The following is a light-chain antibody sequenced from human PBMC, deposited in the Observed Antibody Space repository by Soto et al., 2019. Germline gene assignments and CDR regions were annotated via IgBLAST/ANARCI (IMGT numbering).Light chain of an antibody. V-gene: IGKV3-20*01. CDR2: GAS. Sequence: EIVLTQSPGPLSLSPGERATLSCRARPSVSSTYLAWYQQKPGQAPSLLIYGASRRATGIPDRFSGSGSGTDFALTISRLEPEDFAVYYCQQYASSPTTFGGGTKVEI. CDR3: QQYASSPTT. J-gene: IGKJ4*01. CDR1: PSVSSTY.